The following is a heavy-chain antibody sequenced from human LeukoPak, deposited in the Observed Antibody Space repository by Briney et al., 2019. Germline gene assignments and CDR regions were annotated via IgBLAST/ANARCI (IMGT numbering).Heavy chain of an antibody. CDR3: ARASVVGTTPFNY. V-gene: IGHV4-39*07. J-gene: IGHJ4*02. Sequence: SETLSLTCTVSGGSISSSSYYWGWIRQPPGKGLEWIGSIYYSGSTYYNPSLKSRVTISVDTSKNQFSLKLSSVTAADTAVYYCARASVVGTTPFNYWGQGTLVTVSS. D-gene: IGHD1-26*01. CDR2: IYYSGST. CDR1: GGSISSSSYY.